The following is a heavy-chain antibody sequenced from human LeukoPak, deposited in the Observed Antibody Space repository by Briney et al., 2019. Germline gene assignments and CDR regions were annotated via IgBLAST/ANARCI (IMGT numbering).Heavy chain of an antibody. Sequence: SETLSLTCTVSGGPVSSGSYYWSWIRQPPGKGLEWIGYIYYSGSTNYNPSLKSRVTISVDTSKNQFSLKLSSVTAADTAVYYCARESRIAARNFDYWGQGTLVTVSS. CDR2: IYYSGST. J-gene: IGHJ4*02. CDR1: GGPVSSGSYY. CDR3: ARESRIAARNFDY. D-gene: IGHD6-6*01. V-gene: IGHV4-61*01.